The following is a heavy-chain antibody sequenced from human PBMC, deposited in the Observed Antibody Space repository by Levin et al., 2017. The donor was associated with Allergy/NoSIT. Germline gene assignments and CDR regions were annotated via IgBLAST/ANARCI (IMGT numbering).Heavy chain of an antibody. D-gene: IGHD2-2*01. CDR2: INSDGTNT. V-gene: IGHV3-74*01. Sequence: GESLKISCAASGFTFSRFWMHWVRQAPGKGLVWVSHINSDGTNTNYADSVKGRFTISRDNTENTLYLQMDSLRAEDTSVYFCARGGCSSTSCLDNWGQGTLVTVSS. CDR3: ARGGCSSTSCLDN. J-gene: IGHJ4*02. CDR1: GFTFSRFW.